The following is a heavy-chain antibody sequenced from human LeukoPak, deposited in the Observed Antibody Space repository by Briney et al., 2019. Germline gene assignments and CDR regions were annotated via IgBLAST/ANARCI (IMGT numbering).Heavy chain of an antibody. CDR3: AKDGSGSYRGGASFDY. Sequence: GSLRLSCAASGFTFSSYGMHWVRQAPGKGLEWVAVIWYDGSNKYYADSVKGRFTISRDNSKNTLYLQMNSLRAEDTAVYYCAKDGSGSYRGGASFDYWGQGTLVTVSS. J-gene: IGHJ4*02. CDR1: GFTFSSYG. D-gene: IGHD1-26*01. V-gene: IGHV3-30*02. CDR2: IWYDGSNK.